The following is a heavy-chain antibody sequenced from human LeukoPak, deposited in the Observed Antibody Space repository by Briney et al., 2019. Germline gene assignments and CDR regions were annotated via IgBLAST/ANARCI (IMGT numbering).Heavy chain of an antibody. CDR1: GFTFSSYS. J-gene: IGHJ4*02. D-gene: IGHD3-3*01. V-gene: IGHV3-48*01. CDR3: ARSVKRYRWSGYYYFDY. CDR2: ISSSSSTI. Sequence: PGGSLRLSCAAPGFTFSSYSMNWVRQAPGKGLEWVSYISSSSSTIYYADSVKGRFTIYRDNAKNSLYLQMNSLRAEDTAVYYCARSVKRYRWSGYYYFDYWGQGTLVTVSA.